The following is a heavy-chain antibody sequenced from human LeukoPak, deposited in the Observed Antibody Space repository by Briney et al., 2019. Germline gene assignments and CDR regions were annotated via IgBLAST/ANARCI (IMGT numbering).Heavy chain of an antibody. D-gene: IGHD1-26*01. V-gene: IGHV3-33*06. CDR3: AKSISVGIGVHDF. Sequence: GGSLRLSCAASGFSFSSYGMHWVRQAPGKGLEWVAVIWYDGSKKYYADSVKGRFTISRDNSKNTLYLQMNSLRAEDTAVYYCAKSISVGIGVHDFWGQGTLVTVSS. J-gene: IGHJ4*02. CDR1: GFSFSSYG. CDR2: IWYDGSKK.